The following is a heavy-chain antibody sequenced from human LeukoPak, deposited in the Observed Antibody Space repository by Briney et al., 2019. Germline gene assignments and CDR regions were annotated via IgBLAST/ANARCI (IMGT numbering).Heavy chain of an antibody. D-gene: IGHD3-22*01. J-gene: IGHJ6*03. CDR2: INPNSGGT. CDR3: ARSLQDYYDSSGYYSPPYYMDV. Sequence: ASVKVSCKASGYTFTGYYMHWVRQAPGQGLEWMGWINPNSGGTNYAQKFQGRVTMTRDTSISTTYMELSSLRSEDTAVYYCARSLQDYYDSSGYYSPPYYMDVWGKGTTVTVSS. V-gene: IGHV1-2*02. CDR1: GYTFTGYY.